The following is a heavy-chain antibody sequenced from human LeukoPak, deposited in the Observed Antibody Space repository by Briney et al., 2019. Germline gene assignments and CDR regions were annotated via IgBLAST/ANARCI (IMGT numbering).Heavy chain of an antibody. D-gene: IGHD2-15*01. CDR1: GGSISSYY. CDR2: IYYSGST. J-gene: IGHJ3*02. CDR3: ARVGYCSGGSCYPRAFDI. V-gene: IGHV4-59*01. Sequence: SETLSLTCTVSGGSISSYYWSWIRQPPGKGLEWIGYIYYSGSTNYNPSLKSRVTISVDTSKNQFSLKLSSVTAADTAVYYCARVGYCSGGSCYPRAFDIWGQGTMVTVSS.